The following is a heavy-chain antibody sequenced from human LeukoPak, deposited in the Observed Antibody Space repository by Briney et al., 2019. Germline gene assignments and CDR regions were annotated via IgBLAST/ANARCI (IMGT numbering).Heavy chain of an antibody. V-gene: IGHV3-30*04. CDR1: GCNFSSYG. CDR3: ARDFGFGGRTYYYYYGMDV. D-gene: IGHD3-10*01. Sequence: GGSLRLSCAASGCNFSSYGMHWVRQAPGKGLGRVAVISYDGSNKYYADSVKGRFTISRDNSKNTLYLQMNSLRAEDTAVYYCARDFGFGGRTYYYYYGMDVWGQGTTVTVSS. CDR2: ISYDGSNK. J-gene: IGHJ6*02.